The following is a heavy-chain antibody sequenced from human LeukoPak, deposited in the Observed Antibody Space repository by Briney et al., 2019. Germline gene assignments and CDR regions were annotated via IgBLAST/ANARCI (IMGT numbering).Heavy chain of an antibody. CDR2: TSDRGDYT. J-gene: IGHJ4*02. Sequence: GGSLRLSCAASGFTFSSYSMSWVRQAPGKGLEWVSGTSDRGDYTYYADSVKGRFTIPRDTSKNTLYLQMNSLRAEDTALYFCAKKAQYDGHYPLDYWGQGTLVTVSS. CDR1: GFTFSSYS. CDR3: AKKAQYDGHYPLDY. V-gene: IGHV3-23*01. D-gene: IGHD4/OR15-4a*01.